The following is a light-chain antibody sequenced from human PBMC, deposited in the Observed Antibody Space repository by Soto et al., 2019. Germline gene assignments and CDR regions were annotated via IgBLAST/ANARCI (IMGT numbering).Light chain of an antibody. Sequence: QSVLTQPPSVSGAPGQRVTISCTGSSSNIGAGYDVHWYQQLPGTAPKLLIYGNSNRPSGVPDRFSGSKSGTSASLAITGVRAEDEADYFCQSYYSSRSGFVFGTG. CDR3: QSYYSSRSGFV. J-gene: IGLJ1*01. CDR2: GNS. CDR1: SSNIGAGYD. V-gene: IGLV1-40*01.